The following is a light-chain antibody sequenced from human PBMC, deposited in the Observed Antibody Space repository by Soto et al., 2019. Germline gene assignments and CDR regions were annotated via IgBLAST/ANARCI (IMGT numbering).Light chain of an antibody. CDR2: GAS. V-gene: IGKV3-15*01. CDR3: QQYNNWPIT. J-gene: IGKJ3*01. Sequence: EIVMTQSPATLSVSPGERATLSCRASQSVSSNLAWYQQKPSKATRLLIYGASTKATGIPARFSGSGSGTKFTLAISSLQSEDFAVYYCQQYNNWPITFGPGTKVDIK. CDR1: QSVSSN.